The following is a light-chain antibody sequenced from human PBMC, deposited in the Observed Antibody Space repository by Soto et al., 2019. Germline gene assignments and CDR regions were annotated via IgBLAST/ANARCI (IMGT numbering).Light chain of an antibody. J-gene: IGKJ4*01. V-gene: IGKV3D-15*01. CDR3: QKYGSSPLLT. CDR1: QSVSSN. CDR2: GVY. Sequence: ELVMTQSSTILCQSPLQRHTQSYRSSQSVSSNLAWYQQKPGQAPRLLIYGVYTRAPGIPARFSGSGSGTEFTLTIRSLQSEDLAVYYCQKYGSSPLLTFGRGTKVDIK.